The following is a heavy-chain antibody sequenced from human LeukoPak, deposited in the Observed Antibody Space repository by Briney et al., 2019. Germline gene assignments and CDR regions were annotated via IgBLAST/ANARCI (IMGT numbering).Heavy chain of an antibody. CDR2: MYYNGGP. V-gene: IGHV4-59*01. CDR3: ARADSSGYSIFGY. CDR1: GVSISGYS. Sequence: SETLSLTCTVSGVSISGYSWGWIRQPPGKGLEWIGYMYYNGGPTYNPSLESRVPISAGTSKNQLSLKLTSVTAADTAVYYCARADSSGYSIFGYWGQGTLVTVSS. D-gene: IGHD3-22*01. J-gene: IGHJ4*02.